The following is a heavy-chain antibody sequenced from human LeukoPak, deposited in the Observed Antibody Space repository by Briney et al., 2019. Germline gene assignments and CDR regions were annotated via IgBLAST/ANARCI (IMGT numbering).Heavy chain of an antibody. V-gene: IGHV1-2*02. CDR1: GYTFTGYY. CDR3: ARDGRYDYVWGSYRLNNWFDP. Sequence: ASVKVSCTASGYTFTGYYMHWVRQAPGQGLEWMGWINPNSGGTNYAQKFQGRVTMTRDTSISTAYMELSRLRSDDTAVYYCARDGRYDYVWGSYRLNNWFDPWGQGTLVTVSS. D-gene: IGHD3-16*02. J-gene: IGHJ5*02. CDR2: INPNSGGT.